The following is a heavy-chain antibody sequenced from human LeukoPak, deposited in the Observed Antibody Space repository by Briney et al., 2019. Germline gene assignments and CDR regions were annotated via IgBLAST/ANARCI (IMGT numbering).Heavy chain of an antibody. V-gene: IGHV1-2*04. CDR3: ARDLAYCSSTSCPYFDY. J-gene: IGHJ4*02. D-gene: IGHD2-2*01. Sequence: ASVKVSCKASGYTFTGYYMHWVRQAPGQELEWMGWINPNSGGTNYAQKFQGWVTMTRDTSISTAYMELSRLRSDDTAVYYCARDLAYCSSTSCPYFDYWGQGTLVTVSS. CDR1: GYTFTGYY. CDR2: INPNSGGT.